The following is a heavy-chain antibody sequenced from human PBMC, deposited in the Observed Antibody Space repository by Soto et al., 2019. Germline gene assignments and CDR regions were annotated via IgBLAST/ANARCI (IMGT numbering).Heavy chain of an antibody. CDR3: AREGHCSSTGCPGDY. D-gene: IGHD2-2*01. Sequence: SETLSLTCAVNGGSSSGSYWSWFRQPPGKGLEWIGEINHSGSTNYNPSLKSRVTISVDTSKNQFSLKLSSVTAADTAVYYCAREGHCSSTGCPGDYWGQGTLVTVS. V-gene: IGHV4-34*01. CDR2: INHSGST. J-gene: IGHJ4*02. CDR1: GGSSSGSY.